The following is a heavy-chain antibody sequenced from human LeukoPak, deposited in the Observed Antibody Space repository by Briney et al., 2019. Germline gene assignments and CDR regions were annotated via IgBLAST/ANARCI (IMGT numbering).Heavy chain of an antibody. Sequence: ASVKVSCKASGYTFTGYYMHWVRQAPGQGLEWMGRINPNSGGTNYAQKFQGRVTMTRDTSISTAYMELSRLRSDDTAVYYCARDRRPLSNYDYYYYGMDVWGQGTRSPSP. CDR1: GYTFTGYY. CDR2: INPNSGGT. J-gene: IGHJ6*02. V-gene: IGHV1-2*06. CDR3: ARDRRPLSNYDYYYYGMDV. D-gene: IGHD4-11*01.